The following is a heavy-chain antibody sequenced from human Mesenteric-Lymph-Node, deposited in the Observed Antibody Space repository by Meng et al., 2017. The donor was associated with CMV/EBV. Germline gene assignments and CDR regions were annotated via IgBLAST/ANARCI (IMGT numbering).Heavy chain of an antibody. V-gene: IGHV4-59*01. CDR3: ARAYCSGGSCYSAEYFQH. D-gene: IGHD2-15*01. CDR1: GGSISSYY. Sequence: GSLRLSCTVSGGSISSYYWSWIRQPPGKGLEWIGYIYYSGNTNYNPSLKSRVTISVDTSKNQFSLKLSSVTAADTAVYYCARAYCSGGSCYSAEYFQHWGQGTLVTVSS. J-gene: IGHJ1*01. CDR2: IYYSGNT.